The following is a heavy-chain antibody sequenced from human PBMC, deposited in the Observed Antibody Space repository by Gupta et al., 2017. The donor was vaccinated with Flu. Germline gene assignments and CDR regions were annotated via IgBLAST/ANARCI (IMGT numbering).Heavy chain of an antibody. D-gene: IGHD5-12*01. Sequence: QLQLQESGPGLVKHSETLSLPYTVSGVSISRSTYYWGWIRQSQGKGLEWIGRNYYGGYTYYTPSLKSRVTISVDTSKNHFSLKMTSVTAADTALYYCAKVPSAYSSTGYFDHWGQGTLVTVSS. J-gene: IGHJ4*02. CDR2: NYYGGYT. CDR1: GVSISRSTYY. V-gene: IGHV4-39*02. CDR3: AKVPSAYSSTGYFDH.